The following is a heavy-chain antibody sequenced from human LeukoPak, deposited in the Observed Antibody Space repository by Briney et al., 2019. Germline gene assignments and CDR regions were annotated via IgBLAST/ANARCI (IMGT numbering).Heavy chain of an antibody. V-gene: IGHV4-59*01. D-gene: IGHD3-3*01. CDR1: GGSISSYY. CDR3: ARSPLDSYNFWSGYYDY. J-gene: IGHJ4*02. CDR2: IFTGGGA. Sequence: PSETLSLTCTVSGGSISSYYWSWIRQPPGKGLEWIGYIFTGGGANYNPSLESRLTISVDTSKNQFSLELSSVTAADTAVYYCARSPLDSYNFWSGYYDYWGQGTLVTVSS.